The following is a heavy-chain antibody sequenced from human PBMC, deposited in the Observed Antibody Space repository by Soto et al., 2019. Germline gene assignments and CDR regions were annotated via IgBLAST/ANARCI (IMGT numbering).Heavy chain of an antibody. J-gene: IGHJ4*02. CDR1: GFTFSSYS. D-gene: IGHD3-22*01. CDR2: ISSSSSTI. Sequence: GGSLRLSCAASGFTFSSYSMNWVRQAPGKGLEWVSYISSSSSTIYYADSVKGRFTISRDNAKNSLYLQMNSLRDEDTAVYYCASRHNYYDSKNYFDYWGQGTLVTSPQ. CDR3: ASRHNYYDSKNYFDY. V-gene: IGHV3-48*02.